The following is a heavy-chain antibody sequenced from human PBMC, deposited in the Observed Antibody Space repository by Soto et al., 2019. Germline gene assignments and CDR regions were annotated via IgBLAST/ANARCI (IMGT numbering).Heavy chain of an antibody. V-gene: IGHV3-23*01. J-gene: IGHJ6*02. CDR1: GLTNSSYA. Sequence: GVSLRLPCAASGLTNSSYAMRWVRQAPGEGLEWVSAISGSGGSTYYADSVKGRFTISRDNSKNTLYLQMNSLRDEDTAVYYCSKLGSGSYAYYYGMDVWGQGTTVTVSS. CDR3: SKLGSGSYAYYYGMDV. CDR2: ISGSGGST. D-gene: IGHD1-26*01.